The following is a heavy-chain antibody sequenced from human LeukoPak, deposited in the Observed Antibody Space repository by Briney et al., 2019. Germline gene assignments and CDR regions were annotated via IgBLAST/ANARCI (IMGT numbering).Heavy chain of an antibody. J-gene: IGHJ4*02. Sequence: SVKVSCKASGGTFSSYAISWVRQAPGQGLEWMGGIIPIFGTANYAQKFQGRVTITADKSTSTVYMELSSLRSEDTAVYYCASPLSGWFGFDYWGQGTLVTVSS. D-gene: IGHD2-15*01. CDR3: ASPLSGWFGFDY. V-gene: IGHV1-69*06. CDR2: IIPIFGTA. CDR1: GGTFSSYA.